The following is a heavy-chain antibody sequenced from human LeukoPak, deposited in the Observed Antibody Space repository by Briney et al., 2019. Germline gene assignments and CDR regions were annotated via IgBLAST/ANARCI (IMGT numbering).Heavy chain of an antibody. Sequence: GGSLRLSCAASGLTFSNYGMHWVRQAPGKGLEWVAAIWYDGSNKYYADSVKGRFTISRDNSKNTLYVQMNSLRAEDTAVYYCANEAFDIWGQGTRVTVSS. CDR3: ANEAFDI. J-gene: IGHJ3*02. V-gene: IGHV3-33*06. CDR2: IWYDGSNK. CDR1: GLTFSNYG.